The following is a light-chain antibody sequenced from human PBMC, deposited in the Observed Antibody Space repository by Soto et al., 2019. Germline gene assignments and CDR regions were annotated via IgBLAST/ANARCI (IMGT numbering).Light chain of an antibody. J-gene: IGKJ1*01. CDR2: ATS. Sequence: DIQMTQSPSSLSASVGDRVTITCRASQSVISYLIWYQQKPGRAPKVLIYATSSLQSGVPSMFSVSGSGTDFTLTISSLQPEDSATYCCQQSYSTPWTFGQGTKVDIK. CDR3: QQSYSTPWT. CDR1: QSVISY. V-gene: IGKV1-39*01.